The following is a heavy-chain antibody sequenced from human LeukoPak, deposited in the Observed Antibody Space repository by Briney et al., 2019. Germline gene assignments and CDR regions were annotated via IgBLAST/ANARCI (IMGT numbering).Heavy chain of an antibody. CDR2: IYYSGST. D-gene: IGHD2-2*01. Sequence: GSLRLSCTASGFTFSGYSMNWIRQPPGKGLEWIGSIYYSGSTYYNPSLKSRVTISVDTSKNQFSLKLSSVTAADTAVYYCARHRGYCSSTSCYYGYDGMDVWGQGTTVTVSS. J-gene: IGHJ6*02. CDR3: ARHRGYCSSTSCYYGYDGMDV. V-gene: IGHV4-39*01. CDR1: GFTFSGYS.